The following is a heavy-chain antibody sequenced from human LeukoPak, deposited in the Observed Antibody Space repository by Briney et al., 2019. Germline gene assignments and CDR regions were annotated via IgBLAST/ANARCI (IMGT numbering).Heavy chain of an antibody. CDR2: IYPGDSDT. J-gene: IGHJ6*02. CDR1: GYSFTSYW. D-gene: IGHD3-10*01. CDR3: ARFRGYYYGSGSYYNPHYYYYYGMDV. Sequence: GKSLKISCKGSGYSFTSYWIGWVRQMPGKGLEWMGIIYPGDSDTRYSPSFQGQVTISADKSISTAYLQWSSLKASDTAMYYCARFRGYYYGSGSYYNPHYYYYYGMDVWGQGTTVTVSS. V-gene: IGHV5-51*01.